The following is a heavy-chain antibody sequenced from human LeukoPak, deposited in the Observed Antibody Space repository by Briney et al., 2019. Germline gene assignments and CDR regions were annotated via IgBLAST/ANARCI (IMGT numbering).Heavy chain of an antibody. V-gene: IGHV3-23*01. CDR2: ISGSGGST. CDR3: AKEVDTYYYDSSGYFDY. D-gene: IGHD3-22*01. Sequence: PGWSLRLSCAASGFTFSSYAMSGVRPAPGKGLEGVSAISGSGGSTYYADSVKGRFPLSRDNSQKTLYLQVNSPRAEDTAVYYCAKEVDTYYYDSSGYFDYWGQGTLVTVSS. J-gene: IGHJ4*02. CDR1: GFTFSSYA.